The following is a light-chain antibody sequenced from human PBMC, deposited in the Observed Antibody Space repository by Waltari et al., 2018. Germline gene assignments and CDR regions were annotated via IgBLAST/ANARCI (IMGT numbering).Light chain of an antibody. J-gene: IGLJ1*01. V-gene: IGLV3-21*02. Sequence: SYVLTQPRSLSVAPGATARIPWGGNNIENKNVQWYQQKPGQAPGLVVHDDSGRPSGIPERISGSNSGNTATLTISRVEAGDEADYYCQVWDSSSDHQVFGTGTKVTVL. CDR3: QVWDSSSDHQV. CDR1: NIENKN. CDR2: DDS.